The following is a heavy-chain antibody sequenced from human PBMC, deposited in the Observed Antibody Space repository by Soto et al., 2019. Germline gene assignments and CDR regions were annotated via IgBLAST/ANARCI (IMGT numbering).Heavy chain of an antibody. Sequence: EVQLVESGGGLVQPGGSLRLSCAASGFTLNSYWMHWVRQAPGKGLVWVSRINSDGSSTSYADSVKGRFTISRDNARNTLYLQMNSLRAEDTAVYYCVRVAYGDSGHWGQGTLVTVSS. D-gene: IGHD4-17*01. CDR2: INSDGSST. CDR1: GFTLNSYW. V-gene: IGHV3-74*01. CDR3: VRVAYGDSGH. J-gene: IGHJ4*02.